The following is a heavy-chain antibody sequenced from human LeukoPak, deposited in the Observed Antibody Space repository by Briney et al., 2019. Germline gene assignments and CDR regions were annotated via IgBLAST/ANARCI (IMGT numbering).Heavy chain of an antibody. Sequence: GESLKISCKGSGYSFTTYWIGWVRQMPGEGLEWMGIIYPGDSDTRYSPSFQGQATISADKSISTAYLQWSSLKASDTAMYYCARGYSSSYYALALDYWGLGTLVTVSS. CDR2: IYPGDSDT. CDR3: ARGYSSSYYALALDY. V-gene: IGHV5-51*01. D-gene: IGHD6-13*01. J-gene: IGHJ4*02. CDR1: GYSFTTYW.